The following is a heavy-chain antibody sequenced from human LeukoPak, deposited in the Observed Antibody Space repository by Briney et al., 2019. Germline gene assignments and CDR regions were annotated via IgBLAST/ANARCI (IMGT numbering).Heavy chain of an antibody. CDR3: AKMVHTEQWLVPFDY. CDR2: ISGSGGST. V-gene: IGHV3-23*01. J-gene: IGHJ4*02. CDR1: GFTFSTYW. D-gene: IGHD6-19*01. Sequence: GGSLRLSCAASGFTFSTYWMHWVRQAPGKGLVWVSTISGSGGSTYYADSVKGRFTISRDNSKNTLYLQMNSLRAEDTAVYYCAKMVHTEQWLVPFDYWGQGTLVTVSS.